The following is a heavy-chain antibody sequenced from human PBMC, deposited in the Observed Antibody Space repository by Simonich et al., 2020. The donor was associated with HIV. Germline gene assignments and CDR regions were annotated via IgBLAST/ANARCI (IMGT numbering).Heavy chain of an antibody. D-gene: IGHD3-10*01. CDR1: GGSFSVYY. CDR2: INHSGNT. Sequence: QVQLQQWGAGLLKPSETLSLTCAVYGGSFSVYYWSWIRPPPGKWLGWIGEINHSGNTNYNPSLKSRVTISVDTSKNQFSLKLSSVTAADTAVYYCAREFVYYGSGLSPSWFDPWGQGTLVTVSS. J-gene: IGHJ5*02. CDR3: AREFVYYGSGLSPSWFDP. V-gene: IGHV4-34*01.